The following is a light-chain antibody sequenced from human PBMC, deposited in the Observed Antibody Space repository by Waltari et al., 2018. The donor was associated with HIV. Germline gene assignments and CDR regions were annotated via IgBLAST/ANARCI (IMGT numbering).Light chain of an antibody. V-gene: IGKV4-1*01. CDR2: WAS. Sequence: DIVMTQSPDSLAVSLGERATINCKSSQSVLYSSNNKNYLAWYQQKPGQPPKLLIYWASTRESGVPDRFSGSGSGTDFTLTISSLQAEDVAVYYCQQYHDWPPITFGRGTRLEIK. CDR3: QQYHDWPPIT. J-gene: IGKJ5*01. CDR1: QSVLYSSNNKNY.